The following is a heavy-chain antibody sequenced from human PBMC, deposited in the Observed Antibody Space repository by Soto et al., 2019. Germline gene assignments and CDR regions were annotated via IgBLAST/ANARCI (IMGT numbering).Heavy chain of an antibody. J-gene: IGHJ3*02. CDR1: GYTFTGYY. D-gene: IGHD3-3*01. CDR3: ARGGSLTYYDFWSGYYFGVGFDI. V-gene: IGHV1-2*04. CDR2: INPNSGGT. Sequence: ASVKVSCKASGYTFTGYYMHWVRQAPGQGLEWMGWINPNSGGTNYAQKFQGWVTMTRDTSISTAYMELSRLRSDDAAVYYCARGGSLTYYDFWSGYYFGVGFDIWGQGTMVTVSS.